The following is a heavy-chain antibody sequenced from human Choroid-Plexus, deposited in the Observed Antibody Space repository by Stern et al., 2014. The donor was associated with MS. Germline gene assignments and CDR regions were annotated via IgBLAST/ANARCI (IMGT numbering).Heavy chain of an antibody. V-gene: IGHV3-30*18. CDR1: GFTFGSCA. D-gene: IGHD2/OR15-2a*01. CDR3: AKDRQYLTYFFDH. Sequence: VQLLESGGGVVQPGRPLRLSCVASGFTFGSCAMHWVRQAPAKGLEWVAGVSDDGSNKYYVDSVKGRFTISRDNSQNTLYMQMSSLRPEDTAVYYCAKDRQYLTYFFDHWGQGSLVTVSS. CDR2: VSDDGSNK. J-gene: IGHJ5*02.